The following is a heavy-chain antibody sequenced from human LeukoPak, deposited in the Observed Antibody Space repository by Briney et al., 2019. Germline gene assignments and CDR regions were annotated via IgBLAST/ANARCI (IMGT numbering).Heavy chain of an antibody. J-gene: IGHJ3*02. CDR3: ARDWAFDI. CDR2: ISSSNSYI. CDR1: GFTFSSYN. V-gene: IGHV3-21*01. Sequence: GGSLRLSCAASGFTFSSYNMHWVRQPPGKGLEWVSSISSSNSYIYYADSMKGRFTISRDNAKNSLYLQMNSLRAEDTAVYYCARDWAFDIWGQGTMVTVSS.